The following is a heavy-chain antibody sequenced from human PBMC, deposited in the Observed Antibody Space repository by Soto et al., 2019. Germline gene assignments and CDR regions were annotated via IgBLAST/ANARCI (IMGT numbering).Heavy chain of an antibody. CDR1: GYTFTNYD. CDR2: INPSGGST. J-gene: IGHJ3*02. CDR3: ARLHYYDSSGYWGNDAFDI. V-gene: IGHV1-46*03. Sequence: ASVKVSCKASGYTFTNYDMHWVRQAPGQRLEWMGIINPSGGSTSYSQKFQGRVTMTRDTSTSTVYMELSSLRSEDTAVYYCARLHYYDSSGYWGNDAFDIWGQGTMVTVSS. D-gene: IGHD3-22*01.